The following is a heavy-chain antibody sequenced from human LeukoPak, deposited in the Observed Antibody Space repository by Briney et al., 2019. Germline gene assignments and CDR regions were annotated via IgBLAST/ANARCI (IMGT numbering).Heavy chain of an antibody. J-gene: IGHJ6*04. CDR2: IIPIFGTA. D-gene: IGHD2-2*01. V-gene: IGHV1-69*06. Sequence: SVKVSCKASGGTFSSYAISWVRQAPGQGLEWMGGIIPIFGTANYAQKFQGRVTITADKSTSTAYIELSSLRSEDTAVYYCASLADIVVVPAAIGGYYYCYGMDVWGKGTTVTVSS. CDR1: GGTFSSYA. CDR3: ASLADIVVVPAAIGGYYYCYGMDV.